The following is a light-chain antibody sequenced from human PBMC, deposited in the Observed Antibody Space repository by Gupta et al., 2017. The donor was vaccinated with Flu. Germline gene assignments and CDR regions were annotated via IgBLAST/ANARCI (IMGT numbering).Light chain of an antibody. CDR3: AARADNQKGV. Sequence: QRVSTTCSGSNYSICNGTGNRHQQHPAPALILLIYNIRRRTAGAPGSFSGSESTTSASLTISGPEEEDDADYYSAARADNQKGVFGGGTKLTVL. V-gene: IGLV1-44*01. J-gene: IGLJ2*01. CDR1: NYSICNGT. CDR2: NIR.